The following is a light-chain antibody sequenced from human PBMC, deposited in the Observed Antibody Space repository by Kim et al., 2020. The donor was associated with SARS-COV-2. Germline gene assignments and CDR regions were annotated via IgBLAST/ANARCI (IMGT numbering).Light chain of an antibody. CDR1: KLGDKY. CDR3: QAWDSSTAHYV. V-gene: IGLV3-1*01. J-gene: IGLJ1*01. CDR2: QDS. Sequence: SYELTQPPSVSVSPGQTASITCSGDKLGDKYACWYHQKPGQSPVLVIYQDSKRPSGIPERFSGSNSGNTATLTISGTQAMDEADYYCQAWDSSTAHYVFGTGTKVTVL.